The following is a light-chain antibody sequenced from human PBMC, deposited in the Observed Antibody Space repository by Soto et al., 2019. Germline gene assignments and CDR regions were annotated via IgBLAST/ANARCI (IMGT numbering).Light chain of an antibody. V-gene: IGLV2-14*01. Sequence: QSLLAQPASVSGSPGQSITISCTGTSSDIGGYKFFSWYQQPRGKPPQLLIVEVTNRPSVLSSRFSGSRSGNTASLTISGLQDEDEDDYYCGSYTSRSXLYVVGTGTKVXV. J-gene: IGLJ1*01. CDR3: GSYTSRSXLYV. CDR2: EVT. CDR1: SSDIGGYKF.